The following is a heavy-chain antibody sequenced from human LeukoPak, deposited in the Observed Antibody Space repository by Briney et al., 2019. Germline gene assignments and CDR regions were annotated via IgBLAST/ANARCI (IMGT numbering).Heavy chain of an antibody. D-gene: IGHD3-3*01. Sequence: GGSLRLSCAASGFTFSDYYMSWIRQAPGKGLEWVSYISSSGSTIYYADSVKGRFTISRDNAKNSLYLQMNSLRAEDTDVYYCARDLVRYDFWSGYYTGYYGMDVWGQGTTVTVSS. CDR1: GFTFSDYY. V-gene: IGHV3-11*01. J-gene: IGHJ6*02. CDR2: ISSSGSTI. CDR3: ARDLVRYDFWSGYYTGYYGMDV.